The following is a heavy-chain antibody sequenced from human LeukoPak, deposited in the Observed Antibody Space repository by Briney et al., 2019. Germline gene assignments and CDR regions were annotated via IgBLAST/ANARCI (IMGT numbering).Heavy chain of an antibody. J-gene: IGHJ4*02. Sequence: ASVKVSCKASGYTFTSYYMHWVRQAPGQGLEWMGIINPSGGSTSYAQKFQGRVTMTRDTSTSTVYMELSSLRSEDTAVYYCAKSRGAFGVVTSAFDYWGQGTLVTVSS. V-gene: IGHV1-46*01. D-gene: IGHD3-3*01. CDR2: INPSGGST. CDR3: AKSRGAFGVVTSAFDY. CDR1: GYTFTSYY.